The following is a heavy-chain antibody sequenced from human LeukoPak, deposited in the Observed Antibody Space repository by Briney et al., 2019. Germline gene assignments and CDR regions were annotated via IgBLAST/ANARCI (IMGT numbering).Heavy chain of an antibody. D-gene: IGHD3-22*01. CDR2: IKSKTDGGTT. CDR3: TTDFGGYYALDY. V-gene: IGHV3-15*01. J-gene: IGHJ4*02. CDR1: GFTFSNAW. Sequence: NPGGSLRLSCAASGFTFSNAWMSWVRQAPGKGLEWVGRIKSKTDGGTTDYAAPVKGRFTISRDDSENTLYLQMNSLKTEDTAVYYCTTDFGGYYALDYWGQGTLVTVSS.